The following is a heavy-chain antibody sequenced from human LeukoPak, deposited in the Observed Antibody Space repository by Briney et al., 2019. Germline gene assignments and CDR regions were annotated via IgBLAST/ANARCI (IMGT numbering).Heavy chain of an antibody. CDR1: GGSISSYY. Sequence: SETLSLTCTVSGGSISSYYWSWIRQPPGKGLEWIGYIYYSGSTNYNPSLKSRVTISVDTSKNQFSLKLSSVTAADTAVYYCARGRMDVWGKGTTVTVSS. CDR2: IYYSGST. J-gene: IGHJ6*04. CDR3: ARGRMDV. V-gene: IGHV4-59*12.